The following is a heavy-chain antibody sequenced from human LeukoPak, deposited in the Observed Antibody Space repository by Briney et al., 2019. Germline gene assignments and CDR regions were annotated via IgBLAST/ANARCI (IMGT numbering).Heavy chain of an antibody. CDR2: IYYSGST. J-gene: IGHJ5*02. V-gene: IGHV4-39*01. Sequence: KPSETLSLTCTVSGGSISSSSYYWGWIRQPPGKGLEWIGSIYYSGSTYYNPSLKSRVTISVDTSKNQFSLKLSSVTAADTAVYYCATGGVVVVAAVNWFDPWGQGTLVTVSS. D-gene: IGHD2-15*01. CDR1: GGSISSSSYY. CDR3: ATGGVVVVAAVNWFDP.